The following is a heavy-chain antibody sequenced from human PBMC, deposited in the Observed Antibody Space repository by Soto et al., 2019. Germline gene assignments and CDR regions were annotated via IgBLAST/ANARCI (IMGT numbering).Heavy chain of an antibody. CDR2: LDPSSTYI. V-gene: IGHV3-21*02. CDR1: GFTFSAYT. D-gene: IGHD4-17*01. J-gene: IGHJ5*01. CDR3: VRGSYGDYDS. Sequence: EVQLVESGGGLVKPGGSLRLSFAASGFTFSAYTMNWVRQAPGKGLEWVSSLDPSSTYIYYADSVKGRFTLSRDNAKNSLFLRLNSLRADDTALYYCVRGSYGDYDSWGQGTLVTVSS.